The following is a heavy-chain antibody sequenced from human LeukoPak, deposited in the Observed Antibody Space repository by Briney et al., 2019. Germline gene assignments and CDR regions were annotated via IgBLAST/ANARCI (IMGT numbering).Heavy chain of an antibody. CDR1: GDSFGTYG. D-gene: IGHD3-10*01. V-gene: IGHV1-69*05. CDR2: FNPIFGSA. J-gene: IGHJ5*02. Sequence: ASVKVSRKASGDSFGTYGITWVRQALGQGLEWMGGFNPIFGSAQYAQKFQGRVTITMDVSARTVYMELSSLRSEDTTIYYCARDFGSGVFDPWGQGTLVTVSS. CDR3: ARDFGSGVFDP.